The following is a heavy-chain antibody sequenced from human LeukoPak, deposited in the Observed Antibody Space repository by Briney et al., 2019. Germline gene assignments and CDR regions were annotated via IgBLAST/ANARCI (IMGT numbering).Heavy chain of an antibody. Sequence: SVKVSFKASGGTFSSYAISWVREAPGRGLEWMGGIIPIFGSENYAQKFQGRATITTDESTSTAYVELSSQRSEDTAVYYCARGGYSSPPFDYWGQGTLVTVSS. CDR3: ARGGYSSPPFDY. V-gene: IGHV1-69*05. CDR2: IIPIFGSE. J-gene: IGHJ4*02. D-gene: IGHD6-13*01. CDR1: GGTFSSYA.